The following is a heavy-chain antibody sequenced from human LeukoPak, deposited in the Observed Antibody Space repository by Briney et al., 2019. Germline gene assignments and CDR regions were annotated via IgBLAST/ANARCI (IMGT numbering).Heavy chain of an antibody. D-gene: IGHD6-19*01. V-gene: IGHV3-49*04. Sequence: GGSLTLSCSAAGFTFSDYAVTWVRQAPGKRLEWVGFIRNKANGATADYAASVKGRFTISRDDSKTIAYLQMNSLETEDTAVYYCSRAYSTGWLGINDYWGQGALVTVSS. CDR1: GFTFSDYA. J-gene: IGHJ4*02. CDR2: IRNKANGATA. CDR3: SRAYSTGWLGINDY.